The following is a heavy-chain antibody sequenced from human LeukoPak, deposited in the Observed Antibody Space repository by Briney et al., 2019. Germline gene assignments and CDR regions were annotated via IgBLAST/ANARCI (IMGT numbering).Heavy chain of an antibody. D-gene: IGHD3-16*01. V-gene: IGHV3-48*02. CDR2: INSTSSTI. Sequence: SGRSLRLSCFASGFTFSSYTMNWVRQATWKGLEWLSSINSTSSTIYYADSVKGRFTISRDNAKHSLYLQMNNLRDEDTAVYYCARGGSVGDWGEGTLVSVS. CDR3: ARGGSVGD. CDR1: GFTFSSYT. J-gene: IGHJ4*02.